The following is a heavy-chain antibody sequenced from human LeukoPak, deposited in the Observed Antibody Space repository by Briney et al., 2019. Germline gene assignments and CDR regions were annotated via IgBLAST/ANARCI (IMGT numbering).Heavy chain of an antibody. CDR1: GFTVSSNS. CDR2: IYSDNT. CDR3: TTDMGIWDSSSLGDY. D-gene: IGHD6-6*01. Sequence: PGGSLRLSCTVSGFTVSSNSMSWVRQAPGKGLEWVSFIYSDNTHYSDSVKGRFTISRDNSKNTLYLQMNSLKTEDTAVYYCTTDMGIWDSSSLGDYWGQGTLVTVSS. J-gene: IGHJ4*02. V-gene: IGHV3-53*01.